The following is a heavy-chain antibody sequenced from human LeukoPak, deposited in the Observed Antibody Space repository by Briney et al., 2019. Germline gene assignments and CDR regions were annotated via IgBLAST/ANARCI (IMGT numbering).Heavy chain of an antibody. CDR1: RYTFTNYA. CDR2: INTNTGNP. CDR3: ARGPSYYYMDV. J-gene: IGHJ6*03. Sequence: ASVKVSCKASRYTFTNYAMNWVRQAPGQGLEWMGWINTNTGNPTYAQGFTGRFVFSLDTSVSTTYLQISSLKAEDTAVYYCARGPSYYYMDVWGKGTTVTVSS. V-gene: IGHV7-4-1*02.